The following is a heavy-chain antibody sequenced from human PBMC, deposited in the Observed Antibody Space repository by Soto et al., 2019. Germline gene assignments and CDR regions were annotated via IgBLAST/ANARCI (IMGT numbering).Heavy chain of an antibody. D-gene: IGHD3-10*01. CDR2: ISGSGGST. J-gene: IGHJ4*02. Sequence: EVQLLESGGGLVQPGGSLRLSCAVSGFTFSNYAMSWVRQAPGKGLEWVSAISGSGGSTYYADSVKGRFTISRDSSKNTLYLQMYSLRAEDTAVYSCANTLGSGSDDINPVFGWGQGTLVTVSS. V-gene: IGHV3-23*01. CDR1: GFTFSNYA. CDR3: ANTLGSGSDDINPVFG.